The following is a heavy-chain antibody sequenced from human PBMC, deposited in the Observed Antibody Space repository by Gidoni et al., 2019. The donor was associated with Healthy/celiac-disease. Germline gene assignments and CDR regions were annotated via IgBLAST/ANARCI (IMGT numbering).Heavy chain of an antibody. CDR1: GFTVSSNY. CDR2: IYSGGST. CDR3: ARDLVGSGWYGRYYYGMDV. D-gene: IGHD6-19*01. J-gene: IGHJ6*04. Sequence: EVQLVETGGGLIQPGGSLRLSCAASGFTVSSNYMSWVRQAPGKGLEWVSVIYSGGSTYYADSVKGRFTISRDNSKNTLYLQMNSLRAEDTAVYYCARDLVGSGWYGRYYYGMDVWGKGTTVTVSS. V-gene: IGHV3-53*02.